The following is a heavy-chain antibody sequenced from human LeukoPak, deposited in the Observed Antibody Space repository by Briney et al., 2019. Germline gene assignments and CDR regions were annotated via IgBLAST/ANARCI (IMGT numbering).Heavy chain of an antibody. J-gene: IGHJ4*02. D-gene: IGHD3-10*01. V-gene: IGHV3-21*01. Sequence: GGSLRLSCGASGFTFSSYSMNWVRQAPGKGLEWVSSISSSSSYIYYADSVKGRFTISRDNAKNSLYLQMNSLRAEDTAVYYCARVRGVRGASPYYFDYWGQGTLVTVSS. CDR2: ISSSSSYI. CDR3: ARVRGVRGASPYYFDY. CDR1: GFTFSSYS.